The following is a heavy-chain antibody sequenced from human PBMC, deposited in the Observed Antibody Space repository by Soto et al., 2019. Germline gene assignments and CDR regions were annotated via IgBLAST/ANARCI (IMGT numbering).Heavy chain of an antibody. V-gene: IGHV3-15*01. CDR3: TTVPSGWIVPIAPGG. CDR1: GFTFSNAW. J-gene: IGHJ4*02. CDR2: IKSETDGGTT. D-gene: IGHD3-3*01. Sequence: EVQLVESGGGLVKPGGSLRLSCAASGFTFSNAWMSWVRQAPGKGLEWVGRIKSETDGGTTDYAAPVKGRFTISRDDSKNTLYLQMNSLKTEDTAVYYCTTVPSGWIVPIAPGGWGQGTLVTVSS.